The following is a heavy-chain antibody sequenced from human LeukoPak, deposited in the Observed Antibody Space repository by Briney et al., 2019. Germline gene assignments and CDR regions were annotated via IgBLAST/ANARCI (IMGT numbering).Heavy chain of an antibody. CDR3: ARGLPQQWLIDY. J-gene: IGHJ4*02. CDR2: IYYSGST. D-gene: IGHD6-19*01. CDR1: GGSFSSYY. Sequence: PSETLSLTCAVYGGSFSSYYWSWIRQPPGKGLEWIGYIYYSGSTNYNPSLKSRVTISVDTSKNQFSLKLSSVTAADTAVYCCARGLPQQWLIDYWGQGTLVTVSS. V-gene: IGHV4-59*01.